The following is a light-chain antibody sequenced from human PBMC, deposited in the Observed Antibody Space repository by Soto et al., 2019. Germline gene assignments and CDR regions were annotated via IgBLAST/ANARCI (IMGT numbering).Light chain of an antibody. CDR1: QSIGGW. J-gene: IGKJ1*01. CDR2: ETS. CDR3: QQYSSYWT. V-gene: IGKV1-5*03. Sequence: DIQMTQSPSTLSAFVGDRVTITCRASQSIGGWLAWYQQKPGRAPSLLIYETSTLENGVPSRFSGSGSGTEFTLTISSLQPDDFATYYCQQYSSYWTFGQGTKVEIK.